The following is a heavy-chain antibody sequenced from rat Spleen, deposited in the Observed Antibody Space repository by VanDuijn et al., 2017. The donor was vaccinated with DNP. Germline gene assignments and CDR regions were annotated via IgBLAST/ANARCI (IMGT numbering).Heavy chain of an antibody. CDR1: GFIFSNYW. D-gene: IGHD1-12*02. J-gene: IGHJ3*01. CDR3: ARHDGSTDWFAY. Sequence: EVQLVESGGGLVQPGRSLKLSCVASGFIFSNYWMTWIRQAPGKGLEWVASISTGGGNTYYRDSVKGRFTISRDNTKSTLYLQMDSLRSEDTATYYCARHDGSTDWFAYWGQGTLVTVSS. V-gene: IGHV5-31*01. CDR2: ISTGGGNT.